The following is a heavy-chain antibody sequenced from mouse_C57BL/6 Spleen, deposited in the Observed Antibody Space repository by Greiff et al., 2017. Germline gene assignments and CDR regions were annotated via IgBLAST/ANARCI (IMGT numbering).Heavy chain of an antibody. Sequence: QVQLQQPGAELVRPGSSVKLSCKASGYTFTSYWMDWVKQRPGQGLEWIGNIYPSDSETHYNQKFKDKATLTVDKSSSTAYMQLSSLTSEDSAVYYCARGGTVVAGDCWGKGTTLTVSS. V-gene: IGHV1-61*01. CDR3: ARGGTVVAGDC. CDR1: GYTFTSYW. D-gene: IGHD1-1*01. CDR2: IYPSDSET. J-gene: IGHJ2*01.